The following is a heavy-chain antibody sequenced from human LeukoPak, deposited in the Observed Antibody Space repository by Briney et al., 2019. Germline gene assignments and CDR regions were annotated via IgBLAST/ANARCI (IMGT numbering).Heavy chain of an antibody. CDR1: GDSFTSYW. CDR2: IYPGDSDT. J-gene: IGHJ4*02. V-gene: IGHV5-51*01. D-gene: IGHD3-9*01. Sequence: GESLKISCKCSGDSFTSYWIGWVRQMPGKGLEGMGIIYPGDSDTRYSPSFHGQVTISADKSISTAYLQWRSLEASDTAMYYCATLFVGRDWFALVYWGQGTLVTVSS. CDR3: ATLFVGRDWFALVY.